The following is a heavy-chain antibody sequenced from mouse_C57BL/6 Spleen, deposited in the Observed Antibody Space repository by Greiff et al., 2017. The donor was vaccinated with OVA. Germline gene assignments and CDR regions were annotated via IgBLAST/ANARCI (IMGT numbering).Heavy chain of an antibody. Sequence: VQLQQPGAELVKPGASVKMSCKASGYTFTSYWITWVKQRPGQGLEWIGDIYPGSGSTNYNEKFKSKATLTVDTSSSTAYMQLSSLTSEDSAVYYCARSYDYDGVAMDDWGQGTSVTVSS. J-gene: IGHJ4*01. CDR3: ARSYDYDGVAMDD. V-gene: IGHV1-55*01. CDR1: GYTFTSYW. D-gene: IGHD2-4*01. CDR2: IYPGSGST.